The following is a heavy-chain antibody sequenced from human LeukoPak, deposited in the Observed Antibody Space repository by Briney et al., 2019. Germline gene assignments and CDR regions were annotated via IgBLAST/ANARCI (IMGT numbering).Heavy chain of an antibody. CDR2: IYYSGST. V-gene: IGHV4-30-4*01. D-gene: IGHD3-10*01. Sequence: SETLSLTCTVSGGSISSGDYYWSWIRQPPGKGLEWIGYIYYSGSTYYNPSLKSRVTISVDTSKNQFSLKLSSVTAADTAVYYCARDLVVRGVHSGSWFDPWGQGTLVTVSS. CDR1: GGSISSGDYY. J-gene: IGHJ5*02. CDR3: ARDLVVRGVHSGSWFDP.